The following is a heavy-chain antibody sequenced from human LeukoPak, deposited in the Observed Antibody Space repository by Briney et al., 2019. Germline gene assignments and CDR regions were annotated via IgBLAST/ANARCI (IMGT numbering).Heavy chain of an antibody. J-gene: IGHJ4*02. CDR2: ISGSGGST. Sequence: GGSLRLSCAASGFTFSSYAMRWVRQAPGKGLEWVSAISGSGGSTYYADSVKGRFTISRDNSKNTLYLQMNSLRAEDTAVYYCAKVHYDILTGYLEPDFDYWGQGTLVTVSS. D-gene: IGHD3-9*01. V-gene: IGHV3-23*01. CDR1: GFTFSSYA. CDR3: AKVHYDILTGYLEPDFDY.